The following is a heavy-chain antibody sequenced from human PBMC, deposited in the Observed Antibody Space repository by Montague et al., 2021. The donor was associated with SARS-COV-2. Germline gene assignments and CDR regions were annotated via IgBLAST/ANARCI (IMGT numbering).Heavy chain of an antibody. V-gene: IGHV4-39*02. Sequence: SETLSLTCSVSGVSIGSSGYYWGWVRQPPGKGLEWIVSVHYSGGSNYNPSLESRVTMSVDTSKSSFSLRLRSVTGADTAVSYCGRGITSWWAVGHWGQGILVTVSS. CDR3: GRGITSWWAVGH. D-gene: IGHD2-15*01. CDR2: VHYSGGS. J-gene: IGHJ4*02. CDR1: GVSIGSSGYY.